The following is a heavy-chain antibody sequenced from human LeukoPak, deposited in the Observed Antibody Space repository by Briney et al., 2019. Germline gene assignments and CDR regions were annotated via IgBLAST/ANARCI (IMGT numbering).Heavy chain of an antibody. J-gene: IGHJ4*02. CDR3: ATPPTVTRNY. CDR1: GFTFSSYG. V-gene: IGHV3-23*01. Sequence: GGSLRLSCAASGFTFSSYGMSWVRQAPGKGLEWVSAISGSGGSTYYADSVKGRFTISRDNSKNTLYLQMDSLRAEDTAVYYCATPPTVTRNYWGQGTLVTVSS. D-gene: IGHD4-17*01. CDR2: ISGSGGST.